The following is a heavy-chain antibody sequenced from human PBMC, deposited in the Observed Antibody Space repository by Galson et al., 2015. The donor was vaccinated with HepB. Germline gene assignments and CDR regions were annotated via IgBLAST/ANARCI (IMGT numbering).Heavy chain of an antibody. D-gene: IGHD5-24*01. CDR3: ARGGDGYNYFGAFDI. CDR2: IIPIFGTA. J-gene: IGHJ3*02. CDR1: GGTFSSYA. Sequence: SVKVSCKASGGTFSSYAISWVRQAPGQGLEWMGGIIPIFGTANYAQKFQGRVTITADESTSTAYMELSSLRSEDTAVYYCARGGDGYNYFGAFDIWGQGTMVTVSS. V-gene: IGHV1-69*13.